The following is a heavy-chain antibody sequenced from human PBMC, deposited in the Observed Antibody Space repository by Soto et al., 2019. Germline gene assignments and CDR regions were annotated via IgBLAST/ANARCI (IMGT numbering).Heavy chain of an antibody. Sequence: PGGSLRLSCAASGFAFSYHGIHWVRQAPGQGLEWVGVTWSGGRGEFYADSVRGRFTISRDNSKTTVYLQMNSLRVEETAVYYCAKDDDTSGHYSILDFRGQGSLVTVSS. CDR2: TWSGGRGE. CDR3: AKDDDTSGHYSILDF. V-gene: IGHV3-33*06. J-gene: IGHJ4*02. D-gene: IGHD3-22*01. CDR1: GFAFSYHG.